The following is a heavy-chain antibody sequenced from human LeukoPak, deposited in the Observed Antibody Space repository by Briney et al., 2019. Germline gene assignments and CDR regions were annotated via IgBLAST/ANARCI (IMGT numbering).Heavy chain of an antibody. D-gene: IGHD1-1*01. CDR3: ARENWNDWDPYNWFDP. Sequence: PGGSLRLSCAASGFTFSSYWMSWVRQAPGKGLEWVANIKQDGSEKYYVDSVKGRFTISRDNAKNSLYQQMNSLRAEDTAVYYCARENWNDWDPYNWFDPWGQGTLVTVSS. CDR1: GFTFSSYW. J-gene: IGHJ5*02. V-gene: IGHV3-7*01. CDR2: IKQDGSEK.